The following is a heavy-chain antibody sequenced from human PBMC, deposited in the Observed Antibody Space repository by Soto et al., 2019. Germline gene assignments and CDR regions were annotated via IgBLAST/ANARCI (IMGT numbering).Heavy chain of an antibody. V-gene: IGHV1-2*04. Sequence: ASVKVSCKASGYTFTGYYMHWVRQAPGQGLEWMGWINPNSGGTHYAQKFQGWVTMTRDTSISTAYMELSRLRSDDTDVYYCARDYGDYYGMDVWGQGTTVTVSS. D-gene: IGHD4-17*01. CDR3: ARDYGDYYGMDV. CDR1: GYTFTGYY. CDR2: INPNSGGT. J-gene: IGHJ6*02.